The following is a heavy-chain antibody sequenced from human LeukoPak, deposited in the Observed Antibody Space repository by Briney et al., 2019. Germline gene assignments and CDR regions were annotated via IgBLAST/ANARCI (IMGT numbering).Heavy chain of an antibody. CDR2: IYGSGTT. Sequence: SETLSLTCTVSGGSMSTFYWSWIRQPAGKGLEWIGRIYGSGTTNYNPALKSRVTMSVDTSKKQISLKLTSVTAADTAVYYCARDGSSWPFFESWGQGTLVTVSS. CDR3: ARDGSSWPFFES. D-gene: IGHD6-13*01. J-gene: IGHJ4*02. V-gene: IGHV4-4*07. CDR1: GGSMSTFY.